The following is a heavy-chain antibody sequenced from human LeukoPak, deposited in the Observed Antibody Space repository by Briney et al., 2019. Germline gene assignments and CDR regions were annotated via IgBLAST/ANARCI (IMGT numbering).Heavy chain of an antibody. CDR3: ASDILPGIAVAGTHRGYYFDY. CDR2: IIPIFGTA. J-gene: IGHJ4*02. D-gene: IGHD6-19*01. CDR1: GGTFSSYA. Sequence: SVKVSCKASGGTFSSYAISWVRQAPGQGLEWMGGIIPIFGTANYAQKFQGRVTITADESTSTAYMGLSSLRSEDTAVYYCASDILPGIAVAGTHRGYYFDYWGQGTLVTVSS. V-gene: IGHV1-69*01.